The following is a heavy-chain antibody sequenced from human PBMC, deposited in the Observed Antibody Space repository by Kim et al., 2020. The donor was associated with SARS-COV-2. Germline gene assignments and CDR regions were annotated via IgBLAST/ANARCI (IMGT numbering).Heavy chain of an antibody. CDR2: ISYDGSNK. D-gene: IGHD3-22*01. V-gene: IGHV3-30*18. CDR1: GFTFSSSG. J-gene: IGHJ6*01. CDR3: AKDKKGVLVYYYDSPSGMHV. Sequence: GGSLRLSCAASGFTFSSSGMHWVRQAPGKGLEWVAVISYDGSNKYYADSVKGRFTISRDNSKNTLYLQMNSLRAEDTAVYYCAKDKKGVLVYYYDSPSGMHVRGQGTTVTVYS.